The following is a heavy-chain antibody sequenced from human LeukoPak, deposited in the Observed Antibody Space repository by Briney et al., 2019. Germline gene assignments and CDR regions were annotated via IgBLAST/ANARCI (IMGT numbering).Heavy chain of an antibody. CDR1: GYTFTSYG. D-gene: IGHD3-16*02. V-gene: IGHV1-18*01. Sequence: ASVKVSCKASGYTFTSYGISWVRQAPGQGLEWMGWISAYNGNTNYAQKLQGRVTMTTDTSTSTAYMELRSLRSDDTAVYYCARDRYYDYVWGSYRYFYWGQGTLVTVSS. J-gene: IGHJ4*02. CDR3: ARDRYYDYVWGSYRYFY. CDR2: ISAYNGNT.